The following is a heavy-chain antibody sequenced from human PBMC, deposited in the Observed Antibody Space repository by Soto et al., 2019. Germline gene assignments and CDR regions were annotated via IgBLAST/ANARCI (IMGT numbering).Heavy chain of an antibody. CDR3: ARDRNYDFWSGSQDDIDY. V-gene: IGHV3-21*01. D-gene: IGHD3-3*01. J-gene: IGHJ4*02. CDR2: ISSSSSYI. Sequence: GGSLRLSCAASGFTFSSYSMNWVRQAPGKGLEWVSSISSSSSYIYYADSVKGRFTISRDNAKNSLYLQMNSLRAEDTAVYYCARDRNYDFWSGSQDDIDYWGQGTLVTVSS. CDR1: GFTFSSYS.